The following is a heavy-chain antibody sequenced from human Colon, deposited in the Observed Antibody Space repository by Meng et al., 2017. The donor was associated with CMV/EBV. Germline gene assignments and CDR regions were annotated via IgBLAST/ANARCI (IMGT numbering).Heavy chain of an antibody. Sequence: GESLKISCAASGFTFTRYAMSWVRQAPGKGLQWVSDIDSGDNNTYYVDSVKGRFTISRDNSKNTLYLQMNSLRAEDTAIYYCAKAGPGWYSDYWGQGTLVTVSS. J-gene: IGHJ4*02. CDR2: IDSGDNNT. D-gene: IGHD3-10*01. V-gene: IGHV3-23*03. CDR3: AKAGPGWYSDY. CDR1: GFTFTRYA.